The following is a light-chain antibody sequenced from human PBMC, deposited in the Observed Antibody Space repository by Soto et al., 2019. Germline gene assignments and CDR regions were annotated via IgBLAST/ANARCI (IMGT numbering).Light chain of an antibody. V-gene: IGKV1-9*01. CDR2: GAS. J-gene: IGKJ1*01. CDR1: QGITSY. Sequence: IQLTQSPSSLSASLGDRVIITCRASQGITSYLAWYQQKPGKAPKLLIYGASTLQSGVPSRCSGSGSGTDFTLTISSLQPEDLETYYCQQSYSTPRTFGQGTKVDIK. CDR3: QQSYSTPRT.